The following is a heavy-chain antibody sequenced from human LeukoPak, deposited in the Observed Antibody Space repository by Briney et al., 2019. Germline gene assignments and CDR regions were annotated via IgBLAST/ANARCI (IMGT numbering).Heavy chain of an antibody. CDR3: ARDFLMITFGGVEIDY. Sequence: ASVKVSCKASGYTFTSYGISWVRQAPGQGLEWMGWISAYNGNTNYAQKLQGRVTMTTDTSTSTAYMELRSLRSDDTAVYHCARDFLMITFGGVEIDYWGQGTLVTVSS. CDR1: GYTFTSYG. CDR2: ISAYNGNT. V-gene: IGHV1-18*04. J-gene: IGHJ4*02. D-gene: IGHD3-16*01.